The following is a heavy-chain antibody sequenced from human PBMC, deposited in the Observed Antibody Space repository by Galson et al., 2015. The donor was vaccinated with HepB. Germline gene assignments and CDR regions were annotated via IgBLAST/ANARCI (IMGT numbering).Heavy chain of an antibody. CDR3: ATLLSGVGSFHI. Sequence: SLRLSCAASGFPFTDAWMTWVRQAPGKGLEWVGRIRSKADGGTTDYAAPVTGRFHISRDDSKNTVYLQMNSLETEDTAVYSCATLLSGVGSFHIWGQGTMVTVSS. J-gene: IGHJ3*02. CDR1: GFPFTDAW. V-gene: IGHV3-15*01. CDR2: IRSKADGGTT. D-gene: IGHD1-26*01.